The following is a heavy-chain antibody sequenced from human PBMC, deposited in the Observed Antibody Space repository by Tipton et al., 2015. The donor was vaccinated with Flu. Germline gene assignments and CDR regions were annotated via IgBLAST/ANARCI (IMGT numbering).Heavy chain of an antibody. CDR1: GDSIGYPYF. D-gene: IGHD3-22*01. CDR3: AMYYYDSSAYYSQGWFDY. Sequence: TLSLTCSVSGDSIGYPYFWGWIRQPPGKGLEWIGNIHRAGTTYYNPSLKSRVTMSVDTSKNQFSLKLSSVTAADTAVYYCAMYYYDSSAYYSQGWFDYWGQGTLVTVSS. V-gene: IGHV4-38-2*01. J-gene: IGHJ5*01. CDR2: IHRAGTT.